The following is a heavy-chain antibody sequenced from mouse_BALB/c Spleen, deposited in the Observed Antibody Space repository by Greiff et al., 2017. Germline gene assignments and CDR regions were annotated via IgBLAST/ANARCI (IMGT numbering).Heavy chain of an antibody. CDR2: IWAGGST. Sequence: VQLQESGPGLVAPSQSLSITCTVSGFSLTSYGVHWVRQPPGKGLEWLGVIWAGGSTNYNSALMSRLSISKDNSKSQVFLKMNSLQTDDTAMYYCARGWGFITTVVNAMDYWGQGTSVTVSS. V-gene: IGHV2-9*02. CDR1: GFSLTSYG. D-gene: IGHD1-1*01. J-gene: IGHJ4*01. CDR3: ARGWGFITTVVNAMDY.